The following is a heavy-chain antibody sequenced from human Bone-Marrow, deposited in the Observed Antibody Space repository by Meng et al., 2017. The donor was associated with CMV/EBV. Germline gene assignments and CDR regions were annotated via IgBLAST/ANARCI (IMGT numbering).Heavy chain of an antibody. J-gene: IGHJ4*02. D-gene: IGHD2-2*01. Sequence: SETLSLTCTVSGGSISNSSYYWGWIRQPPGKGLEWIGSIYYSGSTYYNPSLKSRVTISVDTSKNQFSLKLSSVTAADTAVYYCARHGARPRYCSSTSCREYYFDYWGQGTLVTVDS. CDR2: IYYSGST. CDR1: GGSISNSSYY. CDR3: ARHGARPRYCSSTSCREYYFDY. V-gene: IGHV4-39*01.